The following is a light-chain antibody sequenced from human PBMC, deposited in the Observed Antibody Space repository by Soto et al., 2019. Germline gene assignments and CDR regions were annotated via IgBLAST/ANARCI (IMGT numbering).Light chain of an antibody. CDR1: QSVSNN. Sequence: EIVITQSPATLSVSPGERATLSCRASQSVSNNFAWYQQKPGQAPRLLIYGASTRAAGIPARFSGSGSGTEFTLTITSLQSEDFAVYYCQQYNNWPPWTFGQGTKVDIK. J-gene: IGKJ1*01. CDR2: GAS. V-gene: IGKV3-15*01. CDR3: QQYNNWPPWT.